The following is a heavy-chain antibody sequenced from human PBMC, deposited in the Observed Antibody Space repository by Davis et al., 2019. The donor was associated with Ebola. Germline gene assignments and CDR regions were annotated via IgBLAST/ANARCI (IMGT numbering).Heavy chain of an antibody. J-gene: IGHJ4*02. V-gene: IGHV4-59*01. D-gene: IGHD5-18*01. CDR1: GDSMSTYY. Sequence: MPSETLSFTCTVSGDSMSTYYWNWIRQPPGKGLEWIGNIYYSGSSNYNPSLKSRGTISVDTSKNQFSLKLTSVTAADTAVYYCARARRGYAYGPLDYWGQGSLVTVSP. CDR3: ARARRGYAYGPLDY. CDR2: IYYSGSS.